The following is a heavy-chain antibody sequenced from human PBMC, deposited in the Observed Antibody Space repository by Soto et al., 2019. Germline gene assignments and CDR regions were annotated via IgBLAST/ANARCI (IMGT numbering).Heavy chain of an antibody. J-gene: IGHJ4*02. CDR3: AKDKVYSNYEYYFDY. CDR1: GFTFENYA. D-gene: IGHD4-4*01. Sequence: GGSLRLSCAASGFTFENYAMHWVRQAPGKGLEWVSGISWHSGNIGYADSVRGRFTISRDNAKNSLYLQMNSLRPEDTALYYCAKDKVYSNYEYYFDYWGQGTLVTV. CDR2: ISWHSGNI. V-gene: IGHV3-9*01.